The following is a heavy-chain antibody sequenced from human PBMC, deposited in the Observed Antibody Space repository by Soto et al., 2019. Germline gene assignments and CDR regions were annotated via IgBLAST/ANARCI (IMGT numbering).Heavy chain of an antibody. V-gene: IGHV1-24*01. J-gene: IGHJ6*02. CDR3: ARRNREDGYYYDSSRHFGMDV. Sequence: ASVKVSCKVSGYTLTELSMHWVRQAPGKGLEWTGGFDPEDGETIYAQKFQGRVTMTEDTSTDTAYMELSSLRSEDTAVYYCARRNREDGYYYDSSRHFGMDVWGQGTTVTVSS. CDR2: FDPEDGET. CDR1: GYTLTELS. D-gene: IGHD3-22*01.